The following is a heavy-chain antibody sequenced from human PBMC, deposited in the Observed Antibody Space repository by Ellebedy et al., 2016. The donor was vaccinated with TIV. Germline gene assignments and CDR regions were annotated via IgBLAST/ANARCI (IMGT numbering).Heavy chain of an antibody. CDR2: INPNSGDT. CDR3: ARGPRGIAVALDY. J-gene: IGHJ4*02. CDR1: GYTFTAYH. Sequence: ASVKVSCKTSGYTFTAYHIHWVRQAPGQGLEWMGWINPNSGDTNYAQKFQGRVTMTRDTSISTAYMELSRLRSDDTAVYYCARGPRGIAVALDYWGQGTLVTVSS. V-gene: IGHV1-2*02. D-gene: IGHD6-19*01.